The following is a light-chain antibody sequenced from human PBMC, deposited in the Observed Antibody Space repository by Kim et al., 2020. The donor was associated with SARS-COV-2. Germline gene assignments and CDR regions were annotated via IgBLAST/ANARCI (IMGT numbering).Light chain of an antibody. CDR3: QQYCSSPYT. CDR2: GAS. CDR1: QSVSSNY. V-gene: IGKV3-20*01. Sequence: LSPGERATLSCRASQSVSSNYLALYQGKPGQPPRLLIFGASSRATGIPDRFSGSGSGTDFSLTISRLEPEDFAVYYCQQYCSSPYTFGQGTKLEI. J-gene: IGKJ2*01.